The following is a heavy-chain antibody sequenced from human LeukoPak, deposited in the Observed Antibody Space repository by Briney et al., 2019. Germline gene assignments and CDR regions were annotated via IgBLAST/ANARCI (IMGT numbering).Heavy chain of an antibody. CDR1: GYTFTSYY. CDR3: ARDWARSYYYDSRIGDWFDP. J-gene: IGHJ5*02. V-gene: IGHV1-46*01. CDR2: INPSGGST. Sequence: GASVKVSCKASGYTFTSYYMHWVRQAPGQGLEWMGIINPSGGSTSYAQKFQGRVTITRDTSTSTVYMELSSLRSEDTAVYYCARDWARSYYYDSRIGDWFDPWGQGTLVTVSS. D-gene: IGHD3-22*01.